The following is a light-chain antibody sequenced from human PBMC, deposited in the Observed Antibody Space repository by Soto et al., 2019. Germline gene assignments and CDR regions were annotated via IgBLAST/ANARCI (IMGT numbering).Light chain of an antibody. J-gene: IGLJ2*01. CDR2: DVN. CDR3: SSYTSSSPV. Sequence: QSALIQPASVSGSPGQSITISCTGTTSDVGGYNHVSWFQQHPGKVPKLMIYDVNNRPSGVSNRFSGSKSGNTASLTISGLQAEDEADYYCSSYTSSSPVFGGGTKLTVL. CDR1: TSDVGGYNH. V-gene: IGLV2-14*01.